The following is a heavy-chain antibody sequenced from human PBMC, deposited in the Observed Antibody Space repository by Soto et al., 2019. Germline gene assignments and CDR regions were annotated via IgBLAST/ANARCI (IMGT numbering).Heavy chain of an antibody. V-gene: IGHV3-48*03. J-gene: IGHJ5*01. CDR3: TTHEEGAPWAGGFDS. CDR1: GFTFSSYE. D-gene: IGHD1-26*01. CDR2: ISSSGST. Sequence: GGSLRLSCAASGFTFSSYEMNWVRQAPGKGLEWVSYISSSGSTYYADSVKGRFAVSRDNSNVTLYLQMDSLRVEDTAIYYCTTHEEGAPWAGGFDSWGQGTLVTVSS.